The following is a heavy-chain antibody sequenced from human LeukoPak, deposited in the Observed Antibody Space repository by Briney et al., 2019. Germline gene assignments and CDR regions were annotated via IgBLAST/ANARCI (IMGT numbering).Heavy chain of an antibody. CDR2: INHSGST. CDR3: ARIERRYCSGGSCKRGSFDY. J-gene: IGHJ4*02. V-gene: IGHV4-34*01. CDR1: GGSFSGYY. Sequence: SETLSLTCAVYGGSFSGYYWSWIRQPPGKGLEWIGDINHSGSTNYNPSLKSRVTISVDTSKNQFSLKLSSVTAADTAVYYCARIERRYCSGGSCKRGSFDYWGQGTLVTVSS. D-gene: IGHD2-15*01.